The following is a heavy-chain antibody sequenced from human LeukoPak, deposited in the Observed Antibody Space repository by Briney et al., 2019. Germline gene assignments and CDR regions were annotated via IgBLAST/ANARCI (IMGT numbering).Heavy chain of an antibody. CDR2: SSSSGSSI. Sequence: GGSLRLSCAASGFTFSDYHMSWIRQAPGKGLEWVSYSSSSGSSIYYADSVRGRFTISRDNAKNSLHLQMSSLRVEDTAVYYCARGRDVDSWGQGTLVTVSS. CDR3: ARGRDVDS. CDR1: GFTFSDYH. J-gene: IGHJ5*01. V-gene: IGHV3-11*01.